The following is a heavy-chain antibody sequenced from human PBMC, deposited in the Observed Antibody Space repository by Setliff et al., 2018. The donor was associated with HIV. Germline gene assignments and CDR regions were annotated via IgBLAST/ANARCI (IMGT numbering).Heavy chain of an antibody. D-gene: IGHD3-10*01. J-gene: IGHJ4*02. CDR3: ARDAGAPGRGNPLDY. Sequence: ASVKVSCKPSGYTFSNYDINWVRQAAGQGLEWMGWINPNSGDTRYAQRFQGRVTMTRDTSTNTAYMELNSLTSDDTAVYYCARDAGAPGRGNPLDYWGQGTLVTVSS. V-gene: IGHV1-2*02. CDR2: INPNSGDT. CDR1: GYTFSNYD.